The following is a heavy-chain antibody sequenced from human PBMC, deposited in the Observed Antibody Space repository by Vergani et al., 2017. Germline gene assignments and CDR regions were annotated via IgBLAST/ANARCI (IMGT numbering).Heavy chain of an antibody. D-gene: IGHD3-22*01. CDR2: ISSSSSYT. CDR3: ARDRRYDSSGYYEGFDY. J-gene: IGHJ4*02. Sequence: QVQLVESGGGLVKPGGSLRLSCAASGFTFSDYYMSWIRQAPGKGLEWVSYISSSSSYTNYADSVKGRFTISRDNAKNSLYLQMNSLRAEDTAVYYCARDRRYDSSGYYEGFDYWGQGTLVTVSS. V-gene: IGHV3-11*06. CDR1: GFTFSDYY.